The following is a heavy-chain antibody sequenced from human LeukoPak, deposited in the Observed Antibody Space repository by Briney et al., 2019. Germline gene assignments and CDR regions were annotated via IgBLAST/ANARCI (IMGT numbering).Heavy chain of an antibody. D-gene: IGHD6-13*01. CDR1: GFTFSSYW. V-gene: IGHV3-23*01. CDR2: ISGSGGST. Sequence: PGGSLRLSCAASGFTFSSYWMSWVRQAPGKGLEWVSAISGSGGSTYYADSVKGRFTISRDNSKNTLYLQMNSLRAEDTAVYYCAKAPLFIAATPKGYNWFDPWGQGTLVTVSS. CDR3: AKAPLFIAATPKGYNWFDP. J-gene: IGHJ5*02.